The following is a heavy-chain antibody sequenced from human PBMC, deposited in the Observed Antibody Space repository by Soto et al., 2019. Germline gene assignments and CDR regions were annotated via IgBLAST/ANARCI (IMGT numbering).Heavy chain of an antibody. CDR3: TRATYYRYYFDV. CDR1: GGSINNYY. V-gene: IGHV4-59*01. J-gene: IGHJ4*01. Sequence: SETLSLTCTVSGGSINNYYLSRIRQSPGKGLEWIGYIYYSGTTNYNPSLKSRVTISIDRSENQFSLKVSSVTAADTAVYFCTRATYYRYYFDVWGHGTLVTVSS. D-gene: IGHD3-10*01. CDR2: IYYSGTT.